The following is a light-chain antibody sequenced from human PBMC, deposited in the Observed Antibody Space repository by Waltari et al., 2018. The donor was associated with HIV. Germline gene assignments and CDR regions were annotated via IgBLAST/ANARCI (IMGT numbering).Light chain of an antibody. CDR3: LLYFGAGRPWV. CDR2: NTY. Sequence: QTVVTQEPSLTVSPGGTVTLTCASSTGAVSSAYYQNWFQQKPGQAPRSLIYNTYNKRSWTPARFSGSLLGAKAALTLSGAQPEDEAEYYCLLYFGAGRPWVFGGGTTLTVL. V-gene: IGLV7-43*01. CDR1: TGAVSSAYY. J-gene: IGLJ3*02.